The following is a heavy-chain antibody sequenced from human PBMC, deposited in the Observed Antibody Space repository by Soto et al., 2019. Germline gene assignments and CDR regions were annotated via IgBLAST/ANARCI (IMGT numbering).Heavy chain of an antibody. D-gene: IGHD3-3*01. CDR2: ISDDGSNI. CDR1: GFTFSRHT. Sequence: QVQLVESGGGVVKPGRSLRLSCAASGFTFSRHTMHWVRQAPGKGLEWVAAISDDGSNIYYADSVKGRFNISRDNSKNTLYRQMNSRSSENTPVHHWAIEVYYDFWSGFTSHPYYFDHWGQGTLVTVSS. V-gene: IGHV3-30-3*01. CDR3: AIEVYYDFWSGFTSHPYYFDH. J-gene: IGHJ4*02.